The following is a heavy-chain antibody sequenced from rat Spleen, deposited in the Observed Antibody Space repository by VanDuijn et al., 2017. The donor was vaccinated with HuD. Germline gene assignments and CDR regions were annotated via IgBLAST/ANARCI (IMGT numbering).Heavy chain of an antibody. Sequence: EVQLVESGGGLVQPGSPLKLSCAASGFTFSSNWLNWIRQAPTKGLEWVATISYGDSSGHSSTYYRDSVKGRFTISRDIAKSTLSLQMDSLRSEDTATYYCARRHYGYTDYFDYWGQGVMVTVSS. CDR2: ISYGDSSGHSST. V-gene: IGHV5-29*01. CDR3: ARRHYGYTDYFDY. J-gene: IGHJ2*01. CDR1: GFTFSSNW. D-gene: IGHD1-9*01.